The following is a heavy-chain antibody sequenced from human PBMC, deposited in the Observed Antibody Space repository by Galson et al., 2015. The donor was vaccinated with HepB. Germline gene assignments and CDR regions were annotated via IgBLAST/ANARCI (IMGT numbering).Heavy chain of an antibody. CDR2: INAGNGNT. CDR3: ARVKAAAGTSRFWFDP. V-gene: IGHV1-3*01. J-gene: IGHJ5*02. Sequence: SVKVSCKASGYTFTSYAMHWVRQAPGQRLEWMGWINAGNGNTKYSQKFQGRVTITRDTSASTACMELSSLRSEDTAVYYCARVKAAAGTSRFWFDPWGQGTLVTVSS. D-gene: IGHD6-13*01. CDR1: GYTFTSYA.